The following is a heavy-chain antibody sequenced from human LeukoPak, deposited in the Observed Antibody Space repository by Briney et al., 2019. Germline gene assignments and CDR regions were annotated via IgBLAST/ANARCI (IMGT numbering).Heavy chain of an antibody. CDR3: AELGITMIGGV. Sequence: GGSLRLSCAASGFTFNTYTMNWVRQAPGKGLEWVSSITASSTAIYSVDSVKGRFTISRDNAKNSLYLQMNSLRAEDTAVYYCAELGITMIGGVWGKGTTVTISS. CDR2: ITASSTAI. J-gene: IGHJ6*04. D-gene: IGHD3-10*02. V-gene: IGHV3-21*01. CDR1: GFTFNTYT.